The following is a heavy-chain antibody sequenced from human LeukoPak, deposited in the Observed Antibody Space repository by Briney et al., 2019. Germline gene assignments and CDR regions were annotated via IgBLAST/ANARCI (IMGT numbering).Heavy chain of an antibody. CDR2: IYYSGST. Sequence: SETLSLTCTVSGYSISSGGYSWSWIRQPPGKGLEWIGCIYYSGSTYYNPSLKSRVTISVDTSKNQFSLKLSSVTAADTAVYYCARGKNTYYYYMDVWGKGTTVTVSS. CDR3: ARGKNTYYYYMDV. J-gene: IGHJ6*03. CDR1: GYSISSGGYS. V-gene: IGHV4-30-4*07.